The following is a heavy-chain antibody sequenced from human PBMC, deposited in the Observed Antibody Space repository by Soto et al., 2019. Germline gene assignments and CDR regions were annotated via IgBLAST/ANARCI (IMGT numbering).Heavy chain of an antibody. CDR2: ISASGANT. CDR1: GFTFISYA. CDR3: AKRRNQGTGEYYFDY. D-gene: IGHD3-9*01. V-gene: IGHV3-23*01. Sequence: EVQLLESGGGWVQPGVSLRLSCAASGFTFISYAMTWVRQAPGKALEWVAAISASGANTYYSDSVKGRFPISRDSSTKTLYLQMNSLRAEDAAIYYCAKRRNQGTGEYYFDYWGQGTLVTVSS. J-gene: IGHJ4*02.